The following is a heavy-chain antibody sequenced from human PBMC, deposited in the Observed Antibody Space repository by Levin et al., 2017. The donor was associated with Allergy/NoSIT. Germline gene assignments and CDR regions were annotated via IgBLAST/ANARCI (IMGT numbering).Heavy chain of an antibody. D-gene: IGHD6-13*01. CDR3: ARDRKAAAGIFPYYYYYYGMDV. V-gene: IGHV3-30*04. CDR2: ISYDGSNK. Sequence: SGGSLRLSCAASGFTFSSYAMHWVRQAPGKGLEWVAVISYDGSNKYYADSVKGRFTISRDNSKNTLYLQMNSLRAEDTAVYYCARDRKAAAGIFPYYYYYYGMDVWGQGTTVTVSS. J-gene: IGHJ6*02. CDR1: GFTFSSYA.